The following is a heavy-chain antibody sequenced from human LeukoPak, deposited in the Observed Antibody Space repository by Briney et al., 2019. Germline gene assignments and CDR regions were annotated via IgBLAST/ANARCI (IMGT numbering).Heavy chain of an antibody. V-gene: IGHV3-30*18. CDR3: AKDWSVSPGTSY. CDR1: GFTFSSYG. CDR2: ISYDGSNK. J-gene: IGHJ4*02. D-gene: IGHD2-2*01. Sequence: GGSLRLSCAASGFTFSSYGMHWVRQAPGKGLEWVAVISYDGSNKYYADSVKGRFTISRDNSKNTLYLQMNSLRAEDTAVYYCAKDWSVSPGTSYWGQGTLVTVSS.